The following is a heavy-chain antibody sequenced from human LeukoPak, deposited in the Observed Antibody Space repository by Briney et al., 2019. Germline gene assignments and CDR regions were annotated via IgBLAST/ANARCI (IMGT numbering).Heavy chain of an antibody. CDR1: GFTFSSYA. V-gene: IGHV3-64*01. Sequence: PGGSLRLSCVASGFTFSSYAMHWVRQAPGKGLEYVSAISTSGGSTYYANSVKGRFTISRDNSKNTLYLQMGSLRADDMAVYYCARVYCSSTSCWGRGYYMDVWGKGTTVTVSS. CDR2: ISTSGGST. J-gene: IGHJ6*03. D-gene: IGHD2-2*01. CDR3: ARVYCSSTSCWGRGYYMDV.